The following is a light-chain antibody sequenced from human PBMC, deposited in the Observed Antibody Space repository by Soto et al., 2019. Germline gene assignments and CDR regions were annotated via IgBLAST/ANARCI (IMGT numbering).Light chain of an antibody. J-gene: IGKJ2*01. Sequence: EIVLTQSPATLSLSPGERATLSCRASQSVGDYLAWYQQKLGQAPRLLIYDASNRATGIPARFSGSGSGTDFTLTISSLEPEDVAVYYCQQRSDWPSFGQGTKLEIK. CDR2: DAS. CDR3: QQRSDWPS. CDR1: QSVGDY. V-gene: IGKV3-11*01.